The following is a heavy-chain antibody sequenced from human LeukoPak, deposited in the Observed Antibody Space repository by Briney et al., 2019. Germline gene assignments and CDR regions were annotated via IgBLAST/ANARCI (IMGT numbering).Heavy chain of an antibody. CDR2: ISYDGSNK. D-gene: IGHD3-3*01. Sequence: GGSLRLSCAASGFTFRNYGMHWVRQAPGKGLEWVAVISYDGSNKYYADSVKGRFTISRDNSKNTLYLQMNSLRAEDTAVYYCAKDREWLSNWLDPWGQGTLVIVSS. CDR3: AKDREWLSNWLDP. CDR1: GFTFRNYG. V-gene: IGHV3-30*18. J-gene: IGHJ5*02.